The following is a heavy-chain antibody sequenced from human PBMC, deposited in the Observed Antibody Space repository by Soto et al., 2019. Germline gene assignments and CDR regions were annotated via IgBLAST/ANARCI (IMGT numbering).Heavy chain of an antibody. CDR2: INWNGGST. CDR1: GFTFDDYG. J-gene: IGHJ5*02. V-gene: IGHV3-20*01. Sequence: EVQLVESGGGVVRPGGSLRLSCAASGFTFDDYGMSWVRQAPGKGLEWVSGINWNGGSTGYADSVKGRFTISRDNAKNSLYLQMSRLRAEDRALYDCARVRRQTYYDFWGAFDPWGQGTLVTVSS. CDR3: ARVRRQTYYDFWGAFDP. D-gene: IGHD3-3*01.